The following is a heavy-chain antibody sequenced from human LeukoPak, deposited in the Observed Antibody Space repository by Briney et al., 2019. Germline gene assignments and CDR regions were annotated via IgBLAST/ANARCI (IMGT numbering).Heavy chain of an antibody. CDR3: ARVSMVRGPNRDY. CDR2: ISSSSSYI. Sequence: PGGSLRLSCSASGFTFSSYSMNWVRQAPGKGLEWVSSISSSSSYIYYADSVKGRFTISRDNAKNSLYLQMNSLRAEDTAVYYCARVSMVRGPNRDYWGQGTLVTVSS. CDR1: GFTFSSYS. V-gene: IGHV3-21*01. D-gene: IGHD3-10*01. J-gene: IGHJ4*02.